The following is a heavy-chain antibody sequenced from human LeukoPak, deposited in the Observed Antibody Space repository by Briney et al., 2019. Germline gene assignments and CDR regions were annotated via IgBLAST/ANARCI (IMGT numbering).Heavy chain of an antibody. CDR2: FNPSGST. J-gene: IGHJ4*02. Sequence: SETLSLTCAISGGSFSPFHWHWIRQSPGKGLEWIGEFNPSGSTRYNPSLKSRVSISMDTSHNQFSLKLNSVTAADTAVYYCALWAVVPAIDYWGQGTLVTVSS. CDR1: GGSFSPFH. D-gene: IGHD2-21*02. CDR3: ALWAVVPAIDY. V-gene: IGHV4-34*01.